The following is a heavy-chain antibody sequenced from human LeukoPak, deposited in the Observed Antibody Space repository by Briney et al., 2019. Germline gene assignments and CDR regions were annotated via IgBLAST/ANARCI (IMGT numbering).Heavy chain of an antibody. Sequence: RASVKVSCKASGGTFSSYTISWVRQAPGQGLEWMGRIIPILGIANYAQKFQGRVTITADKSTSTAYMELSSLRSEDTAVYYCARYYYDSSGYYYDWFDRWGQGTLVTVSS. V-gene: IGHV1-69*02. CDR2: IIPILGIA. D-gene: IGHD3-22*01. CDR3: ARYYYDSSGYYYDWFDR. CDR1: GGTFSSYT. J-gene: IGHJ5*02.